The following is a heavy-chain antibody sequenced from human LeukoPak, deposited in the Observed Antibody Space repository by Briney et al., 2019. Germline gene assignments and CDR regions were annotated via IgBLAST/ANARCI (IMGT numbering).Heavy chain of an antibody. V-gene: IGHV3-23*01. CDR1: GFTFSNYA. Sequence: GGSLRLSCAASGFTFSNYAMNWVRQAPGKGLEWVSAISGSGGSTSYADSVKGRFTTSRDNSKDILYLQVNSLRAGDTAVYDCAKGAMVVVVAPTELDHWGQGALVTVSS. D-gene: IGHD2-15*01. J-gene: IGHJ4*02. CDR2: ISGSGGST. CDR3: AKGAMVVVVAPTELDH.